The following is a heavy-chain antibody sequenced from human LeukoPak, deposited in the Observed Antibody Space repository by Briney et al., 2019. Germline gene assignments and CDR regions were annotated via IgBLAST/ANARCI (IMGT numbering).Heavy chain of an antibody. CDR2: VNWNGGST. V-gene: IGHV3-20*04. D-gene: IGHD3-10*01. Sequence: GGSLRLSCAASGFTFDDYGMSWVRQAPGKGLEWGSGVNWNGGSTGYADSVKGRFTISRDTTKNSLYLQMNSLRAEDTALYYCARVDDYGSGSYYRYFDYWGQGTLVTVSS. CDR1: GFTFDDYG. J-gene: IGHJ4*02. CDR3: ARVDDYGSGSYYRYFDY.